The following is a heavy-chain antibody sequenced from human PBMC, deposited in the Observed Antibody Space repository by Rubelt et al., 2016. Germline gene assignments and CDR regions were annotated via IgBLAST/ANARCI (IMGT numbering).Heavy chain of an antibody. CDR1: GGSISSTAYY. D-gene: IGHD1-1*01. CDR2: IYSGWGA. CDR3: ARVTYTGNYGRGWCDP. V-gene: IGHV4-39*01. Sequence: QLQLQLSGPRLVKPSETLSLTCTVSGGSISSTAYYWGWVRQPPGKGLEWIGSIYSGWGADCNPSLKSRVTISVDTSNHQFPRKLGSRTAAATAVYDGARVTYTGNYGRGWCDPGGQGTLVTVSS. J-gene: IGHJ5*02.